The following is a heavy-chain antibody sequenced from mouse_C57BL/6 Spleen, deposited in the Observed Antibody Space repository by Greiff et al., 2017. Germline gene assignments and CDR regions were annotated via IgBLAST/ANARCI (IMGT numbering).Heavy chain of an antibody. J-gene: IGHJ3*01. CDR2: IDPSDSDT. D-gene: IGHD2-1*01. CDR3: ARGDCNYGWCAY. V-gene: IGHV1-52*01. Sequence: QVQLQQPGAELVRPGSSVKLSCKASGYTFTSYWMHWVKQRPIQGLEWIGNIDPSDSDTHYNQKFKDKATLTEDKSSSTAYMQLSSLTSEDSAVYYCARGDCNYGWCAYWGQGTLVTVSA. CDR1: GYTFTSYW.